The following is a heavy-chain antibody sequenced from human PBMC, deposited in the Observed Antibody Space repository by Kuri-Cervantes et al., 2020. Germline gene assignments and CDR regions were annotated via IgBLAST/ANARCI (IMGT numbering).Heavy chain of an antibody. CDR1: GYTFTGYY. V-gene: IGHV1-69*13. D-gene: IGHD5-18*01. CDR3: ARAGGYSYGQEDYWFDP. Sequence: SVKVSCKASGYTFTGYYMHWVRQAPGQGLEWMGWIIPVFGTANYAQKFQGRVTITADESTSTAYMELSSLRSEDTAVYYCARAGGYSYGQEDYWFDPWGQGTLVTVSS. CDR2: IIPVFGTA. J-gene: IGHJ5*02.